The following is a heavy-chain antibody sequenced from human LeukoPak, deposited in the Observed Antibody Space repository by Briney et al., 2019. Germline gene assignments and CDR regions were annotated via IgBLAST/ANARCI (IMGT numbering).Heavy chain of an antibody. J-gene: IGHJ4*02. CDR3: VKDLVAASENVRGWYPMDY. CDR2: VSWNSGKI. V-gene: IGHV3-9*01. CDR1: GFTFDDFA. Sequence: GGSLRLSCAASGFTFDDFAMHWVRHAPGKGLEWVSGVSWNSGKIDYADSVKGRFTISRDNAKNSLYLQMNSLRTEDTALYYCVKDLVAASENVRGWYPMDYWGQGTLVTVSS. D-gene: IGHD6-19*01.